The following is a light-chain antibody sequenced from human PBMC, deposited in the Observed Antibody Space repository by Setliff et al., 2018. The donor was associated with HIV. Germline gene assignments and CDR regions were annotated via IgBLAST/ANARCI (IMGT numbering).Light chain of an antibody. CDR2: YNS. V-gene: IGLV3-21*04. CDR3: QVWDSSSDLHVV. CDR1: NIGSKS. J-gene: IGLJ2*01. Sequence: YELTQPPSVSVAPGKTASITRGGNNIGSKSVYWYQQKPGQAPVLVISYNSDRPSGTPERCSGSNSGNTATLTISRVEAGDEADYYCQVWDSSSDLHVVFGGGTKVTV.